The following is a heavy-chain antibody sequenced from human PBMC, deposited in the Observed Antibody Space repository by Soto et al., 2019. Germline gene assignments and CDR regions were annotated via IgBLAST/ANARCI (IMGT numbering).Heavy chain of an antibody. Sequence: EVQLVESGGGLVQPGGSLTLSCAASGFTFRSYEMHWVRQPPGKGLQWISYISADGSGTYYADSVRGRFTISRDNARNTLCLHINSVRADNTAIFYCVRDLHEPLPADVLRVTKWGQGTQVTVSS. D-gene: IGHD3-3*01. CDR1: GFTFRSYE. V-gene: IGHV3-48*03. CDR2: ISADGSGT. J-gene: IGHJ4*02. CDR3: VRDLHEPLPADVLRVTK.